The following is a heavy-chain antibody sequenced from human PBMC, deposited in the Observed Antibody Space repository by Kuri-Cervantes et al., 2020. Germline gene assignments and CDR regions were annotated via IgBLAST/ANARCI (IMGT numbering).Heavy chain of an antibody. CDR1: GGSISSYY. J-gene: IGHJ4*02. V-gene: IGHV4-59*12. D-gene: IGHD6-19*01. CDR2: IYYSGST. Sequence: ESLKISCTVSGGSISSYYWSWIRQPPGKGLEWIGYIYYSGSTNYNPSLKSRVTISVDTSKNQFSLKLSSVTAADTAIYYCARDPPGPRITVTGPVYWGQGTLVTVSS. CDR3: ARDPPGPRITVTGPVY.